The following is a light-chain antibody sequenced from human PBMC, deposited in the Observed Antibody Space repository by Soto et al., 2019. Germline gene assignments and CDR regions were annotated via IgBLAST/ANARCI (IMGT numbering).Light chain of an antibody. CDR2: GNS. Sequence: QAVVTQPPSASGTPGQRVTLSCSGGSSNIGFNAVNWYQQLPGAAPKLLMHGNSQRPSGVPERFSGSKSGTSASLAIIGLRTEDEADYYGAAWDDSLSGVVFGGGTKLTVL. CDR3: AAWDDSLSGVV. J-gene: IGLJ3*02. CDR1: SSNIGFNA. V-gene: IGLV1-47*02.